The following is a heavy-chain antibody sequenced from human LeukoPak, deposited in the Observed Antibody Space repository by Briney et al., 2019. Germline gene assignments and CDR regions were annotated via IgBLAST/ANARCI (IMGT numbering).Heavy chain of an antibody. V-gene: IGHV4-4*02. J-gene: IGHJ4*02. CDR1: GFSFSIYAM. CDR2: IFHSGST. Sequence: PGGSLRLSCAASGFSFSIYAMSWVRQPPGKGLEWIGQIFHSGSTSYSPSLKSRVTISVDTSKNQFSLKLSSVTAADTAVYYCAKLNNYDLMIDYWGQGTLVTVSS. CDR3: AKLNNYDLMIDY. D-gene: IGHD3-3*01.